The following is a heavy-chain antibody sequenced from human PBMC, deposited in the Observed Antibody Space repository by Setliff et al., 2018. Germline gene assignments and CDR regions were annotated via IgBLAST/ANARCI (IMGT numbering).Heavy chain of an antibody. CDR2: LFDGGSA. J-gene: IGHJ6*02. D-gene: IGHD5-12*01. Sequence: PSETLSLTCAVSGYSISNGFYWGWIRQSPVKGLEWIGSLFDGGSAYYSPSLKSRASISLDASKNQFALKLTSMTAADTAVYYCARDQWVRSPPLYFSYSMDVWGQGTTVTVSS. V-gene: IGHV4-38-2*02. CDR1: GYSISNGFY. CDR3: ARDQWVRSPPLYFSYSMDV.